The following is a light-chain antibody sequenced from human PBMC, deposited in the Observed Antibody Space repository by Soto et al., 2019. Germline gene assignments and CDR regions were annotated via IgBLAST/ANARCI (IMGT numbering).Light chain of an antibody. CDR2: AAS. CDR3: QQSYSTPLT. V-gene: IGKV1-39*01. Sequence: DIRMTQSPSSVSASVGDRVTITCLSSQSISSYLNWYQQKPGKAPKLLIYAASSLQSGVPSSFSGSGSGTDFTLTISSLQPEDFATYYCQQSYSTPLTFGGGTKVDIK. J-gene: IGKJ4*01. CDR1: QSISSY.